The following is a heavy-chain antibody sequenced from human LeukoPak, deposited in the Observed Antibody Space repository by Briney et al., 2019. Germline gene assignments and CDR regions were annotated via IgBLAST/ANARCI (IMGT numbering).Heavy chain of an antibody. D-gene: IGHD1/OR15-1a*01. V-gene: IGHV3-64*01. J-gene: IGHJ4*01. CDR2: ISSNGGAT. CDR1: GFTFSSYA. Sequence: GGSLRRSCAASGFTFSSYAMIWVRQAPGKGLECVSAISSNGGATYYANSVRGRFTISRDNSKNTLYLQMGSLKVEDMAVYYCAREGDWNTFDYWGQGSPATVSS. CDR3: AREGDWNTFDY.